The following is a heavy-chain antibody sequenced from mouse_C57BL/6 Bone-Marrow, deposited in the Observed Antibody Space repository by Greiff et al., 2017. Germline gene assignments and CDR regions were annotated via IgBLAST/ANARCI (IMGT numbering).Heavy chain of an antibody. CDR1: GFTFSDYY. CDR3: ARLRFAY. V-gene: IGHV5-12*01. CDR2: ISNGGGST. J-gene: IGHJ3*01. Sequence: EVKVEESGGGLVQPGGSLKLSCAASGFTFSDYYMYWVRQTPEKRLEWVAYISNGGGSTYYPDTVKGRFTISRDNAKNTLYLQMSRLKSEDTAMYYCARLRFAYWGQGTLVTVSA.